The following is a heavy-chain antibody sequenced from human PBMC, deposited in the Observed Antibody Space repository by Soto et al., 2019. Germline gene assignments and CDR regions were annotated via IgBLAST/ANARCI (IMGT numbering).Heavy chain of an antibody. Sequence: RYLRLSCAASGFTVSSNYMSWVRQAPGKGLEWVSVIYSGGSTYYADSVKGRFTISRDNSKNTLYLQMNSLRAEDTAVYYCASVYTYGFDYWCQGTLVTGYS. J-gene: IGHJ4*02. CDR1: GFTVSSNY. V-gene: IGHV3-53*01. CDR3: ASVYTYGFDY. CDR2: IYSGGST. D-gene: IGHD5-18*01.